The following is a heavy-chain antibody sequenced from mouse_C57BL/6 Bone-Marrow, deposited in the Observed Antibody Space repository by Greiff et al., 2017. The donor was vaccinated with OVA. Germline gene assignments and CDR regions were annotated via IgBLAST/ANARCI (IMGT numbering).Heavy chain of an antibody. V-gene: IGHV1-26*01. CDR2: INPNNGGT. D-gene: IGHD1-1*01. J-gene: IGHJ1*03. Sequence: VQLQQSGPELVKPGASVKISCKASGYTFTDYYMNWVKQSHGKSLEWIGDINPNNGGTSYNQKFKGKATLTVDKSSSTAYMVLRSLTSEDSAVYYCARLGYYYGSSYDWYFDVWGTGTTVTVSS. CDR3: ARLGYYYGSSYDWYFDV. CDR1: GYTFTDYY.